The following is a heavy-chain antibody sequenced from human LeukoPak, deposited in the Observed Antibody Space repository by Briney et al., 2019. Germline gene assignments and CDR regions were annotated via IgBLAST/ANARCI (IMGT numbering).Heavy chain of an antibody. D-gene: IGHD5-18*01. V-gene: IGHV1-69*05. J-gene: IGHJ5*02. Sequence: GASVKVSCKASGGTFSSYAISWVRQAPGQGLEWMGGIIPIFGTANYAQKFRGRVTITTDESTSTAYMELSSLRSEDTAVYYCARDNVAMVTRWFDPWGQGTLVTVSS. CDR2: IIPIFGTA. CDR1: GGTFSSYA. CDR3: ARDNVAMVTRWFDP.